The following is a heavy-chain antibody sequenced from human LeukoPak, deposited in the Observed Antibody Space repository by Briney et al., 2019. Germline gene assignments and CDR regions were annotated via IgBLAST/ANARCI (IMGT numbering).Heavy chain of an antibody. D-gene: IGHD6-13*01. CDR1: GFTFSSYS. CDR3: AAPPVGRSSWSYYYYGMDV. Sequence: PGGSLRLSCTASGFTFSSYSMNWVRQAPGKGLEWVSISSSGSTIYYADSVKGRFTISRDNAKNSLYLQMNSLRAEDTAVYYCAAPPVGRSSWSYYYYGMDVWGQGTTVTVSS. J-gene: IGHJ6*02. CDR2: ISSSGSTI. V-gene: IGHV3-48*04.